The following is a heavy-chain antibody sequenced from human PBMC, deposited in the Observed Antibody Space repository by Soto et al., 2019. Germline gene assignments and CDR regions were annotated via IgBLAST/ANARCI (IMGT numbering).Heavy chain of an antibody. D-gene: IGHD4-17*01. CDR3: ASPPRATVTDNIFDY. J-gene: IGHJ4*02. V-gene: IGHV3-23*01. CDR1: GLTFNSYA. CDR2: ISGSDGST. Sequence: RRLSCAASGLTFNSYAMSWVRQAPGKGLEWVSAISGSDGSTYYADSVKGRFTISRDNSKNTLYLQMSSPRAEDTAVYYCASPPRATVTDNIFDYWGQGTLVTVSS.